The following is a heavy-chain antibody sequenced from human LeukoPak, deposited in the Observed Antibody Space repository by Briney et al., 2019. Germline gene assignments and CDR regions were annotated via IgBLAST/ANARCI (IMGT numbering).Heavy chain of an antibody. J-gene: IGHJ4*02. CDR1: GGSINNYY. D-gene: IGHD3-10*01. CDR3: ARVGTYGSGSYLSWLDY. V-gene: IGHV4-59*01. CDR2: IYYSGST. Sequence: KPSETLTLTCSVSGGSINNYYWSWIRQPPGKGLEWIGYIYYSGSTNYNPSLKSRVTISVDTSKNQFSLKLSSVTAADTAVYYCARVGTYGSGSYLSWLDYWGQGTLVTVSS.